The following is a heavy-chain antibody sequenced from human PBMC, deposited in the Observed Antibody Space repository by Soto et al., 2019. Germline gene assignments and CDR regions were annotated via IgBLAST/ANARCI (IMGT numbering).Heavy chain of an antibody. J-gene: IGHJ5*02. Sequence: GESLKISCQGSGYSFTSYWIGWVRQMPGKGLEWMGIIYPGDSDTRYSPSFQGQVTISADKSISTAYLQWSSLKASDTAMYYCVRRPLAARRGWFDPWGQGTLVTVSS. V-gene: IGHV5-51*01. CDR1: GYSFTSYW. CDR2: IYPGDSDT. CDR3: VRRPLAARRGWFDP. D-gene: IGHD6-6*01.